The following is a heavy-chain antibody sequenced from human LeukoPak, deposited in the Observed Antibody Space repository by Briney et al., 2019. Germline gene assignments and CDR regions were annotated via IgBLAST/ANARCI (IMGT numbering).Heavy chain of an antibody. J-gene: IGHJ4*02. CDR3: AKDGLRFLEWSAFDY. Sequence: GGSLRLSCAAFGFTFSSYAMSWVRQAPGKGLEWVSAISGSGGSTYYADSVKGRFTISRDNSKNTLYLQMNSLRAEDTAVYYCAKDGLRFLEWSAFDYWGQGTLVTVSS. CDR1: GFTFSSYA. V-gene: IGHV3-23*01. CDR2: ISGSGGST. D-gene: IGHD3-3*01.